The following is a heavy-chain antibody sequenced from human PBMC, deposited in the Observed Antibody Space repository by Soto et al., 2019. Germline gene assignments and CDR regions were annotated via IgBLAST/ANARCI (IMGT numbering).Heavy chain of an antibody. D-gene: IGHD5-12*01. CDR1: GYTLTNYG. J-gene: IGHJ4*02. Sequence: QVQLEQSGAEVKKPGASVKVSCKAYGYTLTNYGISWVRQAPGQGLEWMGWISAYNGNTNYAQKLQGRVTMTTDTSTSTAYLDLRSLRSDDTAVYYCARGLVEMATIRRNDGVDYFDYWGQGTLVTVSS. CDR2: ISAYNGNT. CDR3: ARGLVEMATIRRNDGVDYFDY. V-gene: IGHV1-18*04.